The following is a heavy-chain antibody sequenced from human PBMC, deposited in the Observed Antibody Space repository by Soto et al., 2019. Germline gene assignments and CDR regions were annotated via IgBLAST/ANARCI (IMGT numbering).Heavy chain of an antibody. J-gene: IGHJ4*02. CDR1: GYTVTSYY. D-gene: IGHD2-2*02. V-gene: IGHV1-46*01. CDR2: INPSGGST. CDR3: ARTPGYTDRNYFDY. Sequence: GASVKVSCKASGYTVTSYYMHWVRQAPGQGLEWTGIINPSGGSTTYAQKFQGRLTMTRDTSTSTVYMELSSLRSEDTAMYYCARTPGYTDRNYFDYWGQGTLVTVSS.